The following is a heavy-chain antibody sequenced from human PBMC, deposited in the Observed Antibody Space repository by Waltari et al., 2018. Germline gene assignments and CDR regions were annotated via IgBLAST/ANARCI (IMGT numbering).Heavy chain of an antibody. CDR3: ARGPYSGSYYGTFDY. CDR1: GGSFSGYY. V-gene: IGHV4-34*01. Sequence: QVQLQQWGAGLLKPSETLSLTCAVYGGSFSGYYWSWIRQPPGKGLEVIGEINHSGSTNDNPSLKSRVTISVDTSKNQFSLKLSSVTAADTAVYYCARGPYSGSYYGTFDYWGQGTLVTVSS. CDR2: INHSGST. J-gene: IGHJ4*02. D-gene: IGHD1-26*01.